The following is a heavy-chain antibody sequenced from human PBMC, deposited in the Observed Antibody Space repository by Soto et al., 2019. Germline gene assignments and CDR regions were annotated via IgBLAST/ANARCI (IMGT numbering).Heavy chain of an antibody. CDR2: IYYIGTT. CDR3: AREEKQLSRYGGDFDY. D-gene: IGHD3-16*01. CDR1: DGSVNTGNYY. Sequence: QVQLQESGPGLVKPSETLSLTCSVSDGSVNTGNYYWSWIRQPPGKGLEWIGHIYYIGTTNYNPSLKSRVTISGDTSKNRFSLKVTSVTAADTAVYFCAREEKQLSRYGGDFDYWGQGILVTVSS. J-gene: IGHJ4*02. V-gene: IGHV4-61*01.